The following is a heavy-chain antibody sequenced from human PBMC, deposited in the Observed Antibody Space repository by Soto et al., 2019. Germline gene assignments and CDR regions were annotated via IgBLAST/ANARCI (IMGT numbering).Heavy chain of an antibody. CDR2: IFPGDSDT. CDR1: GFSLNTYW. J-gene: IGHJ6*01. V-gene: IGHV5-51*01. Sequence: GESLKISCKASGFSLNTYWIAWVRQMPGKGLEWMGAIFPGDSDTKYSPSFEGQVTISADRSTSTAFVQWDSLWASDSAIYFCARQGPPYSDSDYCYQNDVPGQGTTVTVSS. CDR3: ARQGPPYSDSDYCYQNDV. D-gene: IGHD5-18*01.